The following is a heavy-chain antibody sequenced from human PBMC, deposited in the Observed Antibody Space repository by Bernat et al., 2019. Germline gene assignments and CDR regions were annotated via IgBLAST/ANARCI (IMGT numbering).Heavy chain of an antibody. CDR1: GGSISSSSYY. V-gene: IGHV4-39*01. CDR3: ARLLGGYYYYGMDV. CDR2: IYYSGSS. J-gene: IGHJ6*02. Sequence: QLQLQESGPGLVKPSETLSLTCTVSGGSISSSSYYWGWFRQPPGKGLEWIGNIYYSGSSYYNPSLKSRVTISVDTSKNQFSLKLSSVTAADTAVYYCARLLGGYYYYGMDVWGQGTTVTVSS. D-gene: IGHD4-23*01.